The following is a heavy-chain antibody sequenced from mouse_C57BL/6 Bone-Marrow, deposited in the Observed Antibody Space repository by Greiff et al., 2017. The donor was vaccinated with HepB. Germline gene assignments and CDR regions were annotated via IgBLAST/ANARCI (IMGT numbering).Heavy chain of an antibody. CDR1: GFSLTSYG. V-gene: IGHV2-2*01. D-gene: IGHD1-1*01. CDR3: ANYYGSSYPLYWYFDV. Sequence: VQLQQSGPGLVQPSQSLSITCTVSGFSLTSYGVHWVRQSPGKGLEWLGVIWSGGGTDYNAAFISRLSISKDNSKSQVFFKMNSLQADDTAIYYCANYYGSSYPLYWYFDVWGTGTTVTVSS. J-gene: IGHJ1*03. CDR2: IWSGGGT.